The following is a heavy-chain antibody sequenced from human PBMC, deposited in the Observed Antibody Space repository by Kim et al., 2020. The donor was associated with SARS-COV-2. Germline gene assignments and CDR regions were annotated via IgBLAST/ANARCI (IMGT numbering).Heavy chain of an antibody. V-gene: IGHV4-59*02. Sequence: SETLSLTCTVSGGSVSSYYWSWIRQPPGKGLEWIGCIYYSGSTNYNPSLKSRVTISVDTSKNQFSLKLSSVTAADTAVYYCAFSRDGYNYGYWGQGTLVT. CDR2: IYYSGST. D-gene: IGHD5-12*01. J-gene: IGHJ4*02. CDR1: GGSVSSYY. CDR3: AFSRDGYNYGY.